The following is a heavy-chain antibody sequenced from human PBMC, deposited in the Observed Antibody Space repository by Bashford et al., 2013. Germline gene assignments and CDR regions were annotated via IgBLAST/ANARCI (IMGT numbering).Heavy chain of an antibody. CDR3: ARDGRGVVGVSPDYFDN. CDR2: SYYSGST. CDR1: GGSISSGGYY. J-gene: IGHJ4*02. D-gene: IGHD2-15*01. Sequence: SETLSLTCTVSGGSISSGGYYWTWIRQHPGKGLEWIGYSYYSGSTYYNPSLKSRVTISVDTSKNQFSLKLSSVTDADTAVYFCARDGRGVVGVSPDYFDNWGQGTLVTVSS. V-gene: IGHV4-31*03.